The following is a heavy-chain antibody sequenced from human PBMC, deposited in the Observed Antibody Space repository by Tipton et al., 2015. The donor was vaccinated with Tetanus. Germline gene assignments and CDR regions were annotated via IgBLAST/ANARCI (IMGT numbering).Heavy chain of an antibody. J-gene: IGHJ4*02. CDR3: VRDGGSSGWLAY. CDR1: GFNFGGFG. CDR2: VSRDGNNI. V-gene: IGHV3-30*03. D-gene: IGHD6-19*01. Sequence: SLRLSCAGSGFNFGGFGMHWVRQAPGKGLEWVAVVSRDGNNIQYGDSVKGRFTISRDNSKNMLYLQMNSLRVEDTAVYYCVRDGGSSGWLAYWGQGTLVTVSS.